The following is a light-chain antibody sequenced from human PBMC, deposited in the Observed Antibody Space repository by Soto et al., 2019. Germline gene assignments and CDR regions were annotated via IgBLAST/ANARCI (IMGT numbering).Light chain of an antibody. V-gene: IGKV3D-20*02. CDR2: GAS. CDR3: QQRSNLPGFT. CDR1: QSVSSTY. J-gene: IGKJ3*01. Sequence: EIVLTQSPGTLSLSPGERATLFCRASQSVSSTYLAWHQQKPGQAPRLLIYGASSRATGIPDRFSGGGFGTDFTLTISSLEPEDFAVYYCQQRSNLPGFTFGPGTKVDIK.